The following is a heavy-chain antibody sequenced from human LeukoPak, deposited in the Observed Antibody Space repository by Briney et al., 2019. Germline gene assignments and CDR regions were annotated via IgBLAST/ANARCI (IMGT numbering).Heavy chain of an antibody. V-gene: IGHV3-48*03. J-gene: IGHJ5*02. D-gene: IGHD3-22*01. CDR3: ARDYYGP. CDR1: GFSLSSFQ. Sequence: GGSLRLSCAASGFSLSSFQMNWVRQAPGKGLEWISYISDSGTTEYYADSVKGRFTISRDNAKNSLYLQMNSLTGEDTALYYCARDYYGPWGQGTLVTVSS. CDR2: ISDSGTTE.